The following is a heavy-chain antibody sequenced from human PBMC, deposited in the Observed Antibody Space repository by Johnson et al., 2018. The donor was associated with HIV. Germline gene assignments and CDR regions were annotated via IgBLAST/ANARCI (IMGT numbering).Heavy chain of an antibody. Sequence: VLLVESGGGLVQPGGSLRLSCAASGFTFSSYWMSWVRQAPGKGLEWVANIKQDGSEKYYVDSVKGRFTISRDNAKNSLYLQMNSLRAEDTAVYYCARERIAAAGLDAFDIWGQGTMVTVSS. CDR2: IKQDGSEK. J-gene: IGHJ3*02. CDR1: GFTFSSYW. CDR3: ARERIAAAGLDAFDI. D-gene: IGHD6-13*01. V-gene: IGHV3-7*01.